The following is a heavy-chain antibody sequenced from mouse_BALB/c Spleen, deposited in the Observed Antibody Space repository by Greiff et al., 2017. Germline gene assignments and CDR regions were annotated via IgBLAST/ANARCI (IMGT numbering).Heavy chain of an antibody. D-gene: IGHD2-1*01. J-gene: IGHJ2*01. Sequence: VKLVESGAELMKPGASVKISCKATGYTFSSYWIEWVKQRPGHGLEWIGEILPGSGSTNYNEKFKGKATFTADTSSNTAYMQLSSLTSEDSAVYYCARGEGNSLFDYWGQGTTLTVSS. CDR1: GYTFSSYW. CDR3: ARGEGNSLFDY. V-gene: IGHV1-9*01. CDR2: ILPGSGST.